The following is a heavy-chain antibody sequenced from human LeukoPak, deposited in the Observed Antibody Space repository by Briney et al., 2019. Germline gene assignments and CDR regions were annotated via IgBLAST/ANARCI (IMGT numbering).Heavy chain of an antibody. J-gene: IGHJ4*02. V-gene: IGHV1-69*04. Sequence: PVKVSCKASGYTFSNYAISWVRQAPGQGLEWMGRIIPMLGIPNYSQRFQGRVTITADRSTAYMELSSLRSEDTAVYYCARLQDYSDYSDYWGQGTLVTVSS. CDR3: ARLQDYSDYSDY. CDR2: IIPMLGIP. D-gene: IGHD4-11*01. CDR1: GYTFSNYA.